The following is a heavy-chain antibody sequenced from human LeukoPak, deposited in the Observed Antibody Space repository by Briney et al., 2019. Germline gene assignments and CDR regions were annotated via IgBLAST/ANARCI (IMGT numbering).Heavy chain of an antibody. CDR2: INHNGNVN. CDR1: GFTFSSYW. V-gene: IGHV3-7*03. CDR3: AKRLEGSGSYYFDY. J-gene: IGHJ4*02. D-gene: IGHD3-10*01. Sequence: GGSLRLSCAASGFTFSSYWMNWARQAPGKGLEWVASINHNGNVNYYVDSVKGRFTISRDNSKNTLYPQMNSLRAEDTAVYYCAKRLEGSGSYYFDYWGQGTLVTVSS.